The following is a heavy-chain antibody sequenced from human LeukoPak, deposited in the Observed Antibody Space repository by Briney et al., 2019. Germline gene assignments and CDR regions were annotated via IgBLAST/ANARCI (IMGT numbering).Heavy chain of an antibody. CDR2: IYPSGGTT. Sequence: GASVTVSCKTSGYIFTDYYIHWVRQAPGQGLEWIGIIYPSGGTTDSSQKFKGRVTVTRDTSTSTVYMELRTLRSEDTSIYYCIREYEGGYFDYWGQGTLVTASS. D-gene: IGHD3-16*01. V-gene: IGHV1-46*01. CDR1: GYIFTDYY. CDR3: IREYEGGYFDY. J-gene: IGHJ4*02.